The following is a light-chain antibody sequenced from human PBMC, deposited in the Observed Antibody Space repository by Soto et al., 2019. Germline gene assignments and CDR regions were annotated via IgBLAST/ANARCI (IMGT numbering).Light chain of an antibody. Sequence: QSVLTQPASVSGSPGQSITISCTGTSSDVGSYNLISWYQQYPGKAPKLMIYEVSKWPSGVSNRFSGSKSGNTASLTISGLQAEDEADYYCCSYAGSSTFYVFGTGTKLTVL. V-gene: IGLV2-23*02. J-gene: IGLJ1*01. CDR3: CSYAGSSTFYV. CDR1: SSDVGSYNL. CDR2: EVS.